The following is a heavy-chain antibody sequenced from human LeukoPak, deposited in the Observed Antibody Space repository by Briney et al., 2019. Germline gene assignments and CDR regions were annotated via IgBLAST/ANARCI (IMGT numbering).Heavy chain of an antibody. D-gene: IGHD6-6*01. CDR3: ASCSRLNYYYGMDV. Sequence: QPGGSLRLSCAASGFIVSSDYMTWVRQAPGKGLEWVSGIYSVGSTYYADSVKGRFTISSDKSKNTLYLQMNSLRADDTAVYYCASCSRLNYYYGMDVWGQGTTVIVSS. CDR1: GFIVSSDY. CDR2: IYSVGST. V-gene: IGHV3-53*01. J-gene: IGHJ6*02.